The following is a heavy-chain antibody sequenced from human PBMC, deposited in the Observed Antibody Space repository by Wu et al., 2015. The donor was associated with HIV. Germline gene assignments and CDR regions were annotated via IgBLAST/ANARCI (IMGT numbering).Heavy chain of an antibody. V-gene: IGHV1-2*02. Sequence: QVQLVQSGAEVKKPGSSVKVSCKASGGTFSSYAISWVRQAPGQGLEWMGWINSNRGGTKYAQKFQGRVTMSRDTAISTAYMELASLTSDDTAVYYCARLQSLHGLYSNADFWGQGTLVTVSS. CDR2: INSNRGGT. D-gene: IGHD5-24*01. CDR1: GGTFSSYA. J-gene: IGHJ4*02. CDR3: ARLQSLHGLYSNADF.